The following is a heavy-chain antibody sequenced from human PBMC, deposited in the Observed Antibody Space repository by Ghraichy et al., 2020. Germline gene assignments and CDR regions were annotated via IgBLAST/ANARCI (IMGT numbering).Heavy chain of an antibody. D-gene: IGHD1-26*01. CDR1: GFTFSSYW. V-gene: IGHV3-74*01. Sequence: GESLRLSCAASGFTFSSYWMHWVRQAPGKGLVWVSRINSDGSSTSYADSVKGRFTISRDNAKNTLYLQMNSLRAEDTAVYYCAREGSGSDFDYWGQGTLVTVSS. CDR2: INSDGSST. J-gene: IGHJ4*02. CDR3: AREGSGSDFDY.